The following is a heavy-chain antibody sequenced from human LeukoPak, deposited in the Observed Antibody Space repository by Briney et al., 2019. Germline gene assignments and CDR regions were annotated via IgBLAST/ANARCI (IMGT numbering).Heavy chain of an antibody. CDR1: GGSISSSSYY. V-gene: IGHV4-39*01. J-gene: IGHJ4*02. D-gene: IGHD5-18*01. CDR2: IYYSGST. CDR3: ARLGGYSSFFDY. Sequence: PSETLSLTCTVSGGSISSSSYYWGWIRQPPGKGLEWIGSIYYSGSTYYNPSLKSRVTISVGTSKNQFSLKLSSVTAADTAVYYCARLGGYSSFFDYWGQGTLVTVSS.